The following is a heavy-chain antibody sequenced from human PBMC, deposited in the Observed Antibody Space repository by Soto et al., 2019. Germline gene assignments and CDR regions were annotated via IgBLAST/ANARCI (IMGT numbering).Heavy chain of an antibody. CDR1: GFTFSSYS. CDR2: ISSSSSYI. Sequence: GGSLRLSCAASGFTFSSYSMNWVRQAPGKGLEWVSSISSSSSYIYYGDSVEGRFTISRDNAKNSLYLQMNSLRAEDTAVYYCARPLAVAGTYYYYGMDVWGQGTTVTVSS. V-gene: IGHV3-21*01. CDR3: ARPLAVAGTYYYYGMDV. D-gene: IGHD6-19*01. J-gene: IGHJ6*02.